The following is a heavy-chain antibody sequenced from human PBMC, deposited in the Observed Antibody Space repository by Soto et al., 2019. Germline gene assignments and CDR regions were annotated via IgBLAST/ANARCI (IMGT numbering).Heavy chain of an antibody. D-gene: IGHD5-12*01. CDR3: ARDRGESGVSKWLRGVYYYMDV. Sequence: GGSLRLSCAASGFTFSSYSMNWVRQAPGKGLEWVSSISSSSSYIYYADSVKGRFTISRDNAKNSLYLQMNSLRAEDTAVYYCARDRGESGVSKWLRGVYYYMDVWGKGTTVTVSS. J-gene: IGHJ6*03. V-gene: IGHV3-21*01. CDR1: GFTFSSYS. CDR2: ISSSSSYI.